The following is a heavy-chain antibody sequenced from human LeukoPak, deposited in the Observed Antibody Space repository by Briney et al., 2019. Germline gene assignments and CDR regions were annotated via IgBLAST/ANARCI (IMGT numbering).Heavy chain of an antibody. CDR2: IKQDGSEK. Sequence: QPGGSLRLSCAASGFTFSSYCMSWVRQAPGKGLEWVANIKQDGSEKYYVDSVKGRFTISRDNAKNSLYLQMNSLRAEDTAVYYCARDDCSGGNCYRSNYWGQGTLVTVSS. CDR1: GFTFSSYC. CDR3: ARDDCSGGNCYRSNY. J-gene: IGHJ4*02. V-gene: IGHV3-7*01. D-gene: IGHD2-15*01.